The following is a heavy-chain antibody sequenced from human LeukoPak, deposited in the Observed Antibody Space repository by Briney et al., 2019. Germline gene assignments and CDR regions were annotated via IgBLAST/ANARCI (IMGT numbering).Heavy chain of an antibody. CDR2: LHSSGTT. J-gene: IGHJ4*02. CDR1: GDSISSYY. V-gene: IGHV4-4*07. D-gene: IGHD3-10*01. Sequence: PSDTLSLTCTVSGDSISSYYWSWIRQSAGRGLEWIGRLHSSGTTNYNPYLESRVTMSVDTSKNQFSLMLSSVTAADTAIYYCARDSDYHASGHDYWGQGTLVTVSS. CDR3: ARDSDYHASGHDY.